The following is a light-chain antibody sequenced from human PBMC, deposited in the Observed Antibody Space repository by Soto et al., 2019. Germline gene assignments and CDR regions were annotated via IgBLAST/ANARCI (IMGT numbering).Light chain of an antibody. CDR1: QSVSSN. V-gene: IGKV3-15*01. CDR2: DAS. Sequence: EIVMTQSPATLSVSQGERATLSCRASQSVSSNLAWYQQKPGQAPRLLIYDASTRATGIPARFSGSGSGTEFTLTISSLQSEDFAVYYCQQYNNWPRTFGQGTKVDI. J-gene: IGKJ1*01. CDR3: QQYNNWPRT.